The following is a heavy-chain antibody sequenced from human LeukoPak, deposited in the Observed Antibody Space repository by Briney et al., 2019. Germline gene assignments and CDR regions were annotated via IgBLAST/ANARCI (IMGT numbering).Heavy chain of an antibody. CDR3: ARIVVPAAINWFDP. Sequence: SETLSLTCTVSGGSISSSSYYWGWIRQPPGKGLEWIGSIYYSGSTYYNPYLKSRVTISVDTSKNQFSLKLSSVTAADTAVYYCARIVVPAAINWFDPWGQGTLVTVSS. V-gene: IGHV4-39*07. J-gene: IGHJ5*02. D-gene: IGHD2-2*01. CDR1: GGSISSSSYY. CDR2: IYYSGST.